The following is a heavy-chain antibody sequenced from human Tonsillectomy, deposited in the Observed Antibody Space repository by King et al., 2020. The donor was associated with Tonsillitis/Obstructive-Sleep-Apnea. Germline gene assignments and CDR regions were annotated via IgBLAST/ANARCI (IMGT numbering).Heavy chain of an antibody. J-gene: IGHJ4*02. V-gene: IGHV3-20*04. D-gene: IGHD2-2*01. CDR2: INWNGGST. CDR1: GFTFDDYG. CDR3: ARGSAGYCSSSNCRSTWNLSPFDY. Sequence: VQLVESGGGVLRPGGCLRLSCAASGFTFDDYGMSWVRQAPGKGLEWVSGINWNGGSTGYADSVNGRFTISRDNAKNSLYLQMYSLRAEDPALDYCARGSAGYCSSSNCRSTWNLSPFDYWGQGTLVTVSS.